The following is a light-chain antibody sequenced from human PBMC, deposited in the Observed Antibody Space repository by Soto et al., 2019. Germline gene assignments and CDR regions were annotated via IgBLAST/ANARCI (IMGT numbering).Light chain of an antibody. CDR3: QQRSSSPLT. V-gene: IGKV3D-20*02. CDR2: DAS. CDR1: QSVSSSY. J-gene: IGKJ4*01. Sequence: EIVLTQSPGTLSLSPGERATLSCRASQSVSSSYLAWYQQKPGQAPRLLIYDASNRVTGTPARFSGSGSRTDFPLIISRLEHEVLAVYCRQQRSSSPLTFGGGTKVDI.